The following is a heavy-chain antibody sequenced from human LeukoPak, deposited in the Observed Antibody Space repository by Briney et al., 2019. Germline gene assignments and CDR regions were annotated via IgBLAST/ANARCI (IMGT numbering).Heavy chain of an antibody. CDR1: GGSISSLY. V-gene: IGHV4-4*07. Sequence: PSETLSLTCSVSGGSISSLYWRWIRQPAGKGLEWIGRIYTSGSTNYNPPLKSRVTMSVDTSKNQFSLKLSSVTAADTAVYYCARDLLSVRGGYFDLWGRGTLVTVSS. D-gene: IGHD3-10*01. CDR2: IYTSGST. CDR3: ARDLLSVRGGYFDL. J-gene: IGHJ2*01.